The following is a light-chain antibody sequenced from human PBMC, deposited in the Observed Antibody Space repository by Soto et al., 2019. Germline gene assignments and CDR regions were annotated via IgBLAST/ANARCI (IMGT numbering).Light chain of an antibody. J-gene: IGKJ4*01. CDR1: QSVSSIY. CDR3: QQYDTSLST. CDR2: GAS. Sequence: EIVLTQSPGTLSLSPGDRAALSCSASQSVSSIYLAWYQQKPGQAPRLLIYGASSRATGIPDRFSGSGSGTDSTLTISRLEPEDFAMYYCQQYDTSLSTFGGGTKVDIK. V-gene: IGKV3-20*01.